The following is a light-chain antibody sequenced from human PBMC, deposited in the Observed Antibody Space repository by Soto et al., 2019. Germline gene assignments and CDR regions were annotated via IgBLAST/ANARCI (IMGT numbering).Light chain of an antibody. CDR1: QSVSSSY. CDR2: GAS. J-gene: IGKJ3*01. Sequence: IVLTQSPGTLSLSPGERATLSCRASQSVSSSYLAWYQQRPGQAPRLLIYGASTRATGIPDRFSGSRSATAFSITISRMEPEDVAVYYCQQYGIPPRLTFGPGTKVDIK. CDR3: QQYGIPPRLT. V-gene: IGKV3-20*01.